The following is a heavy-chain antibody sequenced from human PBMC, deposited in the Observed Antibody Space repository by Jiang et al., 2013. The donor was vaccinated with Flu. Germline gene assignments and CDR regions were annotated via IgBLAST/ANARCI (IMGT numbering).Heavy chain of an antibody. J-gene: IGHJ4*02. D-gene: IGHD6-13*01. CDR1: GGTFSSYA. Sequence: GAEVKKPGSSVKVSCKASGGTFSSYAISWVRQAPGQGLEWMGGIIPIFGTTNYAQKFQGRVTITAGESTSTAYMELSSLRSEDTAVYYCAKISPAAAGSDYWGQGTLVTVSS. CDR3: AKISPAAAGSDY. CDR2: IIPIFGTT. V-gene: IGHV1-69*01.